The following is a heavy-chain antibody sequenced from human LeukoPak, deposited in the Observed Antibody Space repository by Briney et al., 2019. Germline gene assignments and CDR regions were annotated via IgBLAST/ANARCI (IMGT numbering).Heavy chain of an antibody. CDR1: GFTVSSSY. CDR2: IYSGGST. D-gene: IGHD3-22*01. Sequence: GGSLRLSCAASGFTVSSSYMTWVRQAPGKGLEWVSVIYSGGSTYYADSVKGRFTISRDNSKNTLHLKMNSLRAEDTALYYCARGGVSMIVPIFWGQGTLVTVSS. CDR3: ARGGVSMIVPIF. J-gene: IGHJ4*02. V-gene: IGHV3-53*01.